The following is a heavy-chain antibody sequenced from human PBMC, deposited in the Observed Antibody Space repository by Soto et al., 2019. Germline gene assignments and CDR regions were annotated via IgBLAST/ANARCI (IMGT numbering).Heavy chain of an antibody. J-gene: IGHJ6*02. CDR1: GYTFTSYY. Sequence: ASVKVSCKASGYTFTSYYMHWVRQAPGQGLEWMGIINPSGGSTSYAQKFQGRVTMTRDTSTSTVYMELSSLRSEDTAVYYCAREGGGPAAPPYYYGMDVWGQGTTVTVSS. CDR2: INPSGGST. V-gene: IGHV1-46*01. CDR3: AREGGGPAAPPYYYGMDV. D-gene: IGHD2-2*01.